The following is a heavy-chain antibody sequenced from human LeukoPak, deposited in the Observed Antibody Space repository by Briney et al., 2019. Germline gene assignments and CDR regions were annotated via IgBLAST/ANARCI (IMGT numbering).Heavy chain of an antibody. CDR1: GLTVSSNY. D-gene: IGHD6-19*01. J-gene: IGHJ4*02. V-gene: IGHV3-53*01. CDR2: IYSDGST. Sequence: PGGSLRLSCAASGLTVSSNYMSWVRQGPGKGLGWVSVIYSDGSTYYANPVKGRFTISRDNSKNTLYLQMKSLRAEDTAVYYCARCSGWNSCYFDYWGQGTLVTVSS. CDR3: ARCSGWNSCYFDY.